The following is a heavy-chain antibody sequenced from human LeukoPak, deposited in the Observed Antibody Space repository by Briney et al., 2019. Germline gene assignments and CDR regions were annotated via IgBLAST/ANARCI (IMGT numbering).Heavy chain of an antibody. Sequence: GASVNASCKASGYTFTSYYMHWVRQAPGQGLEWMGIINPSGGSTSYAQKFQGRVTMTRDTSTSTVYMELSSLRSEDTAVYYCARDRYCSGGSCYSNWFDPWGQGTLVTVSS. V-gene: IGHV1-46*01. D-gene: IGHD2-15*01. CDR2: INPSGGST. CDR3: ARDRYCSGGSCYSNWFDP. CDR1: GYTFTSYY. J-gene: IGHJ5*02.